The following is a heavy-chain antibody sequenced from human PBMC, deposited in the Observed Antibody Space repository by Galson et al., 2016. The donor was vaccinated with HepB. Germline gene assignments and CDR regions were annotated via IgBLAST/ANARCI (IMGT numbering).Heavy chain of an antibody. J-gene: IGHJ4*02. CDR2: IQDTGNT. CDR1: GGSLSSDNYF. CDR3: ARDQHGSYMPH. V-gene: IGHV4-61*01. D-gene: IGHD1-26*01. Sequence: ETLSLTCTVSGGSLSSDNYFWSWVRQPPGKGLEWIGFIQDTGNTNCNPSFKSRVTISIDRSKNQFSLKLSSVTAADTAVYYCARDQHGSYMPHWGLGTLVTVSS.